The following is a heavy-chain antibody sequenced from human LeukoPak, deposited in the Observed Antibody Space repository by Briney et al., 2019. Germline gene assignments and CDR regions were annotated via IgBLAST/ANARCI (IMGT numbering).Heavy chain of an antibody. CDR2: IIPIFGTA. CDR3: ARDDSGTGRGYCSGGSCPGPLIY. CDR1: GYTFTGYY. J-gene: IGHJ4*02. V-gene: IGHV1-69*06. Sequence: GASVKVSCKASGYTFTGYYMHWVRQAPGQGLEWMGGIIPIFGTANYAQKFQGRVTITAHKSTGTAYMELSSLRSEDTAVYYCARDDSGTGRGYCSGGSCPGPLIYWGQGTLVTVSS. D-gene: IGHD2-15*01.